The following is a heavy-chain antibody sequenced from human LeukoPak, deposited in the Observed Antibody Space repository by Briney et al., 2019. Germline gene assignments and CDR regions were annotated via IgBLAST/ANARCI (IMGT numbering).Heavy chain of an antibody. Sequence: SVKVSCKASGGSLSDYTISWVRQAPGQGLEWMGGIVPMLGTAKYAQNFQGRVTITTDDSSSTVYMELSSLRFEDTASYFCARDGLLTRTGMDVWGKGTTVTVSS. CDR3: ARDGLLTRTGMDV. D-gene: IGHD3/OR15-3a*01. CDR2: IVPMLGTA. J-gene: IGHJ6*03. V-gene: IGHV1-69*16. CDR1: GGSLSDYT.